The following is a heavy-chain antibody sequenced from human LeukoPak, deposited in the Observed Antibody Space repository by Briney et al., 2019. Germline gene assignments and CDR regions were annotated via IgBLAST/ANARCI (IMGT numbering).Heavy chain of an antibody. CDR3: ASGTVTTASDY. CDR1: GGSISSYY. CDR2: IYYSGST. V-gene: IGHV4-59*01. Sequence: PSETLSLTCTVSGGSISSYYWSWIRQPPGKGLEWIGYIYYSGSTNYNPPLKSRVTISVDTSKNQFSLKLSSVTAADTAVYYCASGTVTTASDYWGQGTLVTVSS. J-gene: IGHJ4*02. D-gene: IGHD4-17*01.